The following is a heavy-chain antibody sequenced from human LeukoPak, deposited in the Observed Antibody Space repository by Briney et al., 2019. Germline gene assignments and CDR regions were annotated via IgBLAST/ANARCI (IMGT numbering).Heavy chain of an antibody. J-gene: IGHJ4*02. CDR1: GGSISSSSYY. CDR2: IYYSGST. CDR3: AKADAIWFGSN. V-gene: IGHV4-39*01. D-gene: IGHD3-10*01. Sequence: SETLSLTCTVSGGSISSSSYYWGWIRQPPGKGLEWIGSIYYSGSTYYNPSLKSRVTISVDTSKNQFSLKLSSVTAADTAVYYCAKADAIWFGSNWGQGTLVTVSS.